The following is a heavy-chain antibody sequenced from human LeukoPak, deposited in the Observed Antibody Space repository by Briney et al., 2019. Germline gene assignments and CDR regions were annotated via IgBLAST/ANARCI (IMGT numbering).Heavy chain of an antibody. Sequence: PSETLSLTCAVYGGSFSRYYWSWIRQSPGKGLEWVAEIYHRGDTNYNPSVKCRVTISVDTYNHQIPVKCTSPTADHTTVYYCARGPTISETGYFDYWGQGTPVTVSS. CDR3: ARGPTISETGYFDY. CDR1: GGSFSRYY. V-gene: IGHV4-34*01. D-gene: IGHD1-1*01. J-gene: IGHJ4*03. CDR2: IYHRGDT.